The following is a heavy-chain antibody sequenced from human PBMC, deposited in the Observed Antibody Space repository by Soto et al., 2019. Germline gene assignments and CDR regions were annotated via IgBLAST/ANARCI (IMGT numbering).Heavy chain of an antibody. CDR2: IYYSGSP. D-gene: IGHD2-8*02. Sequence: PSETLSLTCTVSGGSVSSTSHYWGWIRQPPGKGLEWIAAIYYSGSPYYNPSLKSRVTLSIDTSKNQFSLKLTSVTAADTAVYYCARDKITGLFDYWGQGTLVTVSS. CDR3: ARDKITGLFDY. V-gene: IGHV4-39*02. CDR1: GGSVSSTSHY. J-gene: IGHJ4*02.